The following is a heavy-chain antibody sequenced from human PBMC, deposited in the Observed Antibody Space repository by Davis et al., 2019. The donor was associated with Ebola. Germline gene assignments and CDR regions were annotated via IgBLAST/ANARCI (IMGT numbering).Heavy chain of an antibody. J-gene: IGHJ5*02. CDR2: INHSGST. Sequence: MPSETLSLTCTVSGGSISSYYWSWIRQPPGKGLEWIGEINHSGSTNYNPSLKSRVTISVDTSKNQFSLKLSSVTAADTAVYYCARGRNYYYGSGSLFGPWGQGTLVTVSS. CDR3: ARGRNYYYGSGSLFGP. V-gene: IGHV4-34*01. D-gene: IGHD3-10*01. CDR1: GGSISSYY.